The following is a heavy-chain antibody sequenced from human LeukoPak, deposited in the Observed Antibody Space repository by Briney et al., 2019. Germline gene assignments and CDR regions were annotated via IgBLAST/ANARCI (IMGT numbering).Heavy chain of an antibody. J-gene: IGHJ4*02. CDR2: ISSSSSYI. V-gene: IGHV3-21*01. CDR1: GFTFSSYS. CDR3: ARSRSKLRYFDY. D-gene: IGHD3-9*01. Sequence: GGSLRLSCAASGFTFSSYSMNWVRQAPGKGLEWVSSISSSSSYIYYADSVKGRFTISRDNAKNSLYLQMNSLRAEDTAVYYCARSRSKLRYFDYWGQGTLVTVSS.